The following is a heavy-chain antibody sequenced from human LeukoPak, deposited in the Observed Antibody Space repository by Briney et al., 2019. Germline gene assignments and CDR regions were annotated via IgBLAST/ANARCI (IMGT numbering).Heavy chain of an antibody. CDR1: GFTFSSYG. Sequence: GGTLRLSCAVSGFTFSSYGMSWVRQAPGKGLEWVSVIYSGGSTYYADSVKGRFTISRDNSKNTLYLQMNSLRAEDTAVYYCARSYSSGWYYFDYWGQGTLVTVSS. J-gene: IGHJ4*02. CDR2: IYSGGST. CDR3: ARSYSSGWYYFDY. D-gene: IGHD6-19*01. V-gene: IGHV3-53*01.